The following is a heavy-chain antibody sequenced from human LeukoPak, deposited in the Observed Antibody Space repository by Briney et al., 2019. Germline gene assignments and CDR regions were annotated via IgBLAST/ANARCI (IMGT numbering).Heavy chain of an antibody. Sequence: PGGSLRLSCAASGFTFSSNYMSWVRQAPGKGLEWVSVIYSGGSTYYSDSVKGRFTISRDNSKNTLYLQMNSLRAEDTAVYYCAKDRVGATRVNWFDPWGQGTLVTVSS. CDR2: IYSGGST. CDR3: AKDRVGATRVNWFDP. CDR1: GFTFSSNY. V-gene: IGHV3-53*01. J-gene: IGHJ5*02. D-gene: IGHD1-26*01.